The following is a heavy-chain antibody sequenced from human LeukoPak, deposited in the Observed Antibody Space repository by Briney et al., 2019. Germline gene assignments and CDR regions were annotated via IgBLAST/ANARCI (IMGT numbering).Heavy chain of an antibody. V-gene: IGHV4-34*01. CDR3: ARGGLLEWLNWFDP. CDR1: GGSFSGYY. Sequence: SETLSLTCAVYGGSFSGYYWSWIRQPPGKGLEWLGEINHSGSTNYNPSLKSRVTISVDTSKNQFSLKLSSVTAADTAVYYCARGGLLEWLNWFDPWGQGTLVTVSS. D-gene: IGHD3-3*01. CDR2: INHSGST. J-gene: IGHJ5*02.